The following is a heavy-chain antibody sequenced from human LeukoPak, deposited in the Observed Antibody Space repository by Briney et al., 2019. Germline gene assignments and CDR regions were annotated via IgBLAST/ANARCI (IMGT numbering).Heavy chain of an antibody. CDR1: GGSISSSY. J-gene: IGHJ4*02. CDR3: ARVPCSAGSCYPDY. D-gene: IGHD2-15*01. V-gene: IGHV4-59*01. CDR2: INYSGST. Sequence: SETLSLTCTVSGGSISSSYWSWIRQPPGKGLEWIGYINYSGSTDYNPSLKSRVTISIDTPKNQFSLKLRSVTAADTAVYYCARVPCSAGSCYPDYWGQGTLVTVSS.